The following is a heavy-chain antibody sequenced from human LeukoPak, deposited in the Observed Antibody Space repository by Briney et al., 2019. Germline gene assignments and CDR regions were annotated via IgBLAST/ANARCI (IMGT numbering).Heavy chain of an antibody. D-gene: IGHD3-10*01. CDR1: GGSFSGYY. V-gene: IGHV4-34*01. J-gene: IGHJ6*02. CDR3: ARGVTMVRGVPYYYYGMDV. CDR2: INHSGST. Sequence: TSETLSLTCAVYGGSFSGYYWSWIRQPPGKGLEWIGEINHSGSTNYNPSLKSRVTISVDTSKNQFSLKLSSVTAADTAVYYCARGVTMVRGVPYYYYGMDVWGQGTTVTVSS.